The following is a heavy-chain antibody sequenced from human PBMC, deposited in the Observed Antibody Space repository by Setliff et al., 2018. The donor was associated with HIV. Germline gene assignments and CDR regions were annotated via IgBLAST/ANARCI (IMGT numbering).Heavy chain of an antibody. J-gene: IGHJ4*02. D-gene: IGHD6-19*01. Sequence: SETLSLTCSASGGSMRSNIYYWGWIRLSPTKGLEWIGSIHLSDTYYNPSLKSRVTISVDTSKDQFSLKLTSLTAADTAVYYCARSSMAGFDYWGQGKLVTVS. CDR2: IHLSDT. CDR1: GGSMRSNIYY. CDR3: ARSSMAGFDY. V-gene: IGHV4-39*07.